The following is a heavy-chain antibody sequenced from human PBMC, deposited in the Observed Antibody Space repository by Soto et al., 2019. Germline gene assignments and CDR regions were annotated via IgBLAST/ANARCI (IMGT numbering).Heavy chain of an antibody. V-gene: IGHV3-33*01. Sequence: QVQLVESGGGVVQPGRSLRLSCAASEFTFSRHGMHWVRQAPGKGLQWVGVIWSDGSNEVYADSVKGRFIISRDNSKNILYLQMNSLRAEDTAVYYCARERTFGDNKHNYMDVWATGITVTVSS. CDR1: EFTFSRHG. CDR3: ARERTFGDNKHNYMDV. CDR2: IWSDGSNE. J-gene: IGHJ6*03. D-gene: IGHD3-10*01.